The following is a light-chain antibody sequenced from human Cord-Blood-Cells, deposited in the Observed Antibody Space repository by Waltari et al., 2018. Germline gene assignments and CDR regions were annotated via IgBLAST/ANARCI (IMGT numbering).Light chain of an antibody. J-gene: IGLJ7*01. Sequence: SYELTQPPSVSVSPGQTARITCSGDALPKQYAYWYQQKPGQAPVLVIYKDSERPSGIPERFSGSSSGTTFTLTISGVQAEDEADYYCQSADSSGTYPVFGGGTQLTVL. CDR2: KDS. V-gene: IGLV3-25*02. CDR3: QSADSSGTYPV. CDR1: ALPKQY.